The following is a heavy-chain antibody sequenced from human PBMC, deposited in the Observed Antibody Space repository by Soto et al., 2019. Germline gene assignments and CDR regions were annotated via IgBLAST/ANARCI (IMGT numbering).Heavy chain of an antibody. V-gene: IGHV1-46*01. CDR1: GYTFTSYY. J-gene: IGHJ6*02. Sequence: QVQLVQSGAEVKKPGASVKVSCKASGYTFTSYYMHWVRQAPGQGLEWMGIINPSGGSTSYAQKFQGSVTMTRDTSTSTVYMELSSLRSEDTAVYYCARDIKSSSGQFYGMDVWGQGTTVTVSS. CDR2: INPSGGST. D-gene: IGHD6-19*01. CDR3: ARDIKSSSGQFYGMDV.